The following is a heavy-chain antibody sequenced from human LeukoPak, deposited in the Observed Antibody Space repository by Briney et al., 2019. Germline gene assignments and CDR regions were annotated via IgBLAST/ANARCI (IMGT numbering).Heavy chain of an antibody. V-gene: IGHV1-69*13. D-gene: IGHD2-21*01. CDR3: ARARTSIRFTDSFDI. CDR2: IIPILRSA. CDR1: GVTFSNNS. Sequence: ASVKVSCKTSGVTFSNNSITWVRQAPGQGLEWLGGIIPILRSASYAQKFRGRLRMTSDESTTTAYTELSSLSSDDTAMYFCARARTSIRFTDSFDIWSRGTLVTVSS. J-gene: IGHJ3*02.